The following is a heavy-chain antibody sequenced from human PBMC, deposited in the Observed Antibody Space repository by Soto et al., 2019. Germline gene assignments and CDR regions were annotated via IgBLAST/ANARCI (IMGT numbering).Heavy chain of an antibody. Sequence: GGSLSLSCAASGFTFSNYWMTWVRQAPGKGLEWVANIKQDASENFYVDSVKGRFTISRDNAKNSLYLQMNSLRVEDTAVYYCARDSGPRGYDAFDIWGQGTMVTVSS. CDR2: IKQDASEN. V-gene: IGHV3-7*04. CDR1: GFTFSNYW. D-gene: IGHD2-8*02. J-gene: IGHJ3*02. CDR3: ARDSGPRGYDAFDI.